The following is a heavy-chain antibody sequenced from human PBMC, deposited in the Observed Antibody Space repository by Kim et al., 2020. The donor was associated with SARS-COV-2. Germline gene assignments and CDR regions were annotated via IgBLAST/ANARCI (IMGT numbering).Heavy chain of an antibody. CDR1: GGSISSYY. Sequence: SETLSLTCTVSGGSISSYYWSWIRQPPGKGLEWIGYIYYSGSTNYNPSLKSRVTITVDTSKDQFSLKLSSVTAADTAVDYCARALPFDWLLFGWFDPWGQGTLVTVSS. CDR2: IYYSGST. J-gene: IGHJ5*02. CDR3: ARALPFDWLLFGWFDP. V-gene: IGHV4-59*13. D-gene: IGHD3-9*01.